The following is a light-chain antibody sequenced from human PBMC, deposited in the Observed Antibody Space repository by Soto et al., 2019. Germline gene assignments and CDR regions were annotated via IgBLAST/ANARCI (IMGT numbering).Light chain of an antibody. V-gene: IGLV2-14*01. CDR1: SSDIGAYNS. CDR2: EVS. Sequence: QSALTQPASVSGSPGQSITISCTGTSSDIGAYNSVSWYQQHPGKAPKLMIYEVSNRPSGVSNRFSASKSGNTASLTISGLQAEDEADYHCSSRTTSNPYVFGTGTKLTVL. CDR3: SSRTTSNPYV. J-gene: IGLJ1*01.